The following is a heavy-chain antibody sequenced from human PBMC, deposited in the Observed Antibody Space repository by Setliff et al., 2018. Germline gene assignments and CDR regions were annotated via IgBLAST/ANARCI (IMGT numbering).Heavy chain of an antibody. D-gene: IGHD3-10*01. Sequence: VSCKASGYPFTSYGVNWVRQAPGQGLEWMGRIVTYNDDTYYPRKFQGRVTMTTDTSTSTAYMELRSLTSDDTAVYYCARHGSSGKFDASDIWGQGTMVTVSS. CDR3: ARHGSSGKFDASDI. J-gene: IGHJ3*02. CDR2: IVTYNDDT. V-gene: IGHV1-18*04. CDR1: GYPFTSYG.